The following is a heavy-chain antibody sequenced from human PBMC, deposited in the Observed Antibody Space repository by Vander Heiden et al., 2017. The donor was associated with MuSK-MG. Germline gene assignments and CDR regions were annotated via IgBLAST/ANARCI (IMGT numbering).Heavy chain of an antibody. CDR2: ISGSGGST. D-gene: IGHD2-15*01. V-gene: IGHV3-23*01. CDR3: AKLRPDIRGYYYYYYMDV. CDR1: GFTFSSYA. J-gene: IGHJ6*03. Sequence: EVQLLESGGGSVQPGRSLRLSCAASGFTFSSYALCSVRPAPGKGLEWVSAISGSGGSTYYADSVKGRFTISRDNSKNTLYLQMNSLRAEDTAVYYCAKLRPDIRGYYYYYYMDVWVKGTTVAVSS.